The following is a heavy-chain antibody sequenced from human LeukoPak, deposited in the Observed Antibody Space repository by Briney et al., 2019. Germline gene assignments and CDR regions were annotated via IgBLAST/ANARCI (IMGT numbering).Heavy chain of an antibody. CDR1: GGSISSGDYY. D-gene: IGHD3-22*01. CDR2: MYYSGST. V-gene: IGHV4-30-4*01. Sequence: SETLSLTCTVSGGSISSGDYYWSWIRQPPGKGLEWIAYMYYSGSTYYNPSLKSRVTMSADTSKNQLSLKLCSVTAADTAVYYCARPYYYDSRIDPWGQGILVTVSS. J-gene: IGHJ5*02. CDR3: ARPYYYDSRIDP.